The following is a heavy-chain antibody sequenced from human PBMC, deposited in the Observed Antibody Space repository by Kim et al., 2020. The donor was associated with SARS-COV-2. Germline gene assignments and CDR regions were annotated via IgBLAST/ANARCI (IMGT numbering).Heavy chain of an antibody. CDR1: GYTFTGYY. Sequence: ASVKVSCKASGYTFTGYYMHWVRQAPGQGLEWMGWINPNSGGTNYAQKFQGRVTMTRDTSISTAYMELSRLRSDDTAVYYCAREKPFRAVVPAATSHWFDPWGQGTLVTVSS. V-gene: IGHV1-2*02. J-gene: IGHJ5*02. CDR2: INPNSGGT. D-gene: IGHD2-2*01. CDR3: AREKPFRAVVPAATSHWFDP.